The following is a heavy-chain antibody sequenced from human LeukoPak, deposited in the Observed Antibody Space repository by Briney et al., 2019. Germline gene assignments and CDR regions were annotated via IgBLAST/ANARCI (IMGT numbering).Heavy chain of an antibody. V-gene: IGHV1-2*02. Sequence: GASVKVSCKASGYTFTGYYMHWVRQAPGQGLEWMGWINPNSGGTNYAQKFQGRVTMTRDTSISTAYMELSRLRSDDTAVYYCARGLHEYSTSSPLGDIWGQGTMVTVSS. CDR1: GYTFTGYY. CDR3: ARGLHEYSTSSPLGDI. D-gene: IGHD6-6*01. J-gene: IGHJ3*02. CDR2: INPNSGGT.